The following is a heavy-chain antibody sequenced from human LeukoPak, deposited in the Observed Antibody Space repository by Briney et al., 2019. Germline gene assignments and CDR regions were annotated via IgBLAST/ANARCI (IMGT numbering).Heavy chain of an antibody. Sequence: QPGGSLRLACAASGFTFSSYAMSWVRQAPGKGLEWVSGISWNSGSIGYADSVKGRFTISRDNAKNSLYLQMNSLRAEDTALYYCAKGRSVVTAIALDAFDIWGQGTMVTVSS. CDR3: AKGRSVVTAIALDAFDI. D-gene: IGHD2-21*02. J-gene: IGHJ3*02. CDR1: GFTFSSYA. CDR2: ISWNSGSI. V-gene: IGHV3-9*01.